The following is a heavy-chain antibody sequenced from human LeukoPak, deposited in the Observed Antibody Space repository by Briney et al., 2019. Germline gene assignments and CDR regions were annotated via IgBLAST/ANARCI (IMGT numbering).Heavy chain of an antibody. D-gene: IGHD1-26*01. Sequence: ASVKVSCKASGYTFTNYYIHWVRRAPGQGLEWMGWINSNSGDTKYAQKFQGRVTMARDTSITTVYMELSSLRSDDTAVYYCARDKSGIDYWGQGTLVTVSS. CDR1: GYTFTNYY. CDR2: INSNSGDT. J-gene: IGHJ4*02. CDR3: ARDKSGIDY. V-gene: IGHV1-2*02.